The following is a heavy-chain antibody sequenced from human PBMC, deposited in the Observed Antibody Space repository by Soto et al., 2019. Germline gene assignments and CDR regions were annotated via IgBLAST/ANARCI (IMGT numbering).Heavy chain of an antibody. Sequence: GASVKVSCKASGGTFSSYAISWVRQAPGQGLEWMGGIIPIFGTANYAQKFQGRVTITADESTSTAYMELSSLRSEDTAVYYCARDMVRVAYGMDVWGQGTTVTVSS. V-gene: IGHV1-69*13. CDR1: GGTFSSYA. CDR3: ARDMVRVAYGMDV. D-gene: IGHD3-10*01. CDR2: IIPIFGTA. J-gene: IGHJ6*02.